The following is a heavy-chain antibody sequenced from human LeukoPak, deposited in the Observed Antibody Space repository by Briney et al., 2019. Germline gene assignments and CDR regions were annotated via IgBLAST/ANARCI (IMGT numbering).Heavy chain of an antibody. D-gene: IGHD6-13*01. J-gene: IGHJ4*02. Sequence: GGSLRLSCAASGFTFSSYAMHWVRQAPGKGLEWVALISYDGSNKYFADSVKGRFTISRDNSKNTLYLQMNSLRAEDTAVYYCAKAAAAGTPDFDYWGQGTLVTVSS. CDR3: AKAAAAGTPDFDY. V-gene: IGHV3-30*04. CDR2: ISYDGSNK. CDR1: GFTFSSYA.